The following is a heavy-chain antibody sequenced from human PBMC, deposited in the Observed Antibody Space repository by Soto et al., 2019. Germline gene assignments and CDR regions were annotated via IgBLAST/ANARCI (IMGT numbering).Heavy chain of an antibody. CDR2: INPSGGST. V-gene: IGHV1-46*01. D-gene: IGHD6-19*01. CDR1: GYTFTSYY. Sequence: ASVKVSCKTSGYTFTSYYMHWVRQAPGQGLEWMGIINPSGGSTSYAQKFQGRVTMTRDTSTSTVYMELSSLRSEDTAVYYCASLWVADSGKNGMDVWGQGTTVTVSS. CDR3: ASLWVADSGKNGMDV. J-gene: IGHJ6*02.